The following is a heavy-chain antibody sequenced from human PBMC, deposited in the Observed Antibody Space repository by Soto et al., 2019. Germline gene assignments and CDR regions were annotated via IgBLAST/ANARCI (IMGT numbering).Heavy chain of an antibody. CDR1: GYTFTTYA. CDR3: ARAGDDCSTTTCYVIDY. Sequence: ASVKVSCKASGYTFTTYAIHWVRQAPGQRLEWMAWINAGKGNTKYSQNFQGRVTVTRDTSASTAYMELNSLRSEDTAVYYCARAGDDCSTTTCYVIDYWGQGSLVNV. J-gene: IGHJ4*02. D-gene: IGHD2-2*01. V-gene: IGHV1-3*01. CDR2: INAGKGNT.